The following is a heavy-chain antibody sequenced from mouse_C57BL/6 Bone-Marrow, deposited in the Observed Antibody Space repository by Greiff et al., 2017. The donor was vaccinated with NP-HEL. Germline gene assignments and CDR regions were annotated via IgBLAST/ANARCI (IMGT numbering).Heavy chain of an antibody. CDR1: GYSFTGYF. V-gene: IGHV1-20*01. Sequence: EVQLQQSGPELVKPGDSVKISCKASGYSFTGYFMNWVMQSHGKSLEWIGRINPYNGDTFYTQQFKGKATLTVDKSSSPAHMELRSLTAEDAAVYYCARSEYYYAMDYWGQGTSVTVSS. CDR3: ARSEYYYAMDY. J-gene: IGHJ4*01. CDR2: INPYNGDT.